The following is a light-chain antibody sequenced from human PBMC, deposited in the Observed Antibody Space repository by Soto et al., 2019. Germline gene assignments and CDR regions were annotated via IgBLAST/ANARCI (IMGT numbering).Light chain of an antibody. Sequence: QSVLTRAPSLSGSPGQAVTISCPGTISDVGSYTRVSWYQLPPGTAPKVLIYDVTNRPSGVSNRFSGSKSGNTASLTISGLQAEDEADYYCSSYTSSSTLYVFGSGTKLTVL. J-gene: IGLJ1*01. V-gene: IGLV2-18*02. CDR3: SSYTSSSTLYV. CDR1: ISDVGSYTR. CDR2: DVT.